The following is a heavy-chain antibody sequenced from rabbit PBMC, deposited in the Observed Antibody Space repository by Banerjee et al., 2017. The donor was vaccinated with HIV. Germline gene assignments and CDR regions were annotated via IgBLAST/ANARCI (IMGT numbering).Heavy chain of an antibody. CDR3: ARGEHFSVGFSAFAIYLDL. V-gene: IGHV1S40*01. CDR1: GVSFSGNSY. CDR2: IDTSSGST. Sequence: QSLEESGGDLVKPGASLTLTCIASGVSFSGNSYMCWVRQAPGKGLELIACIDTSSGSTYYATWAKGRFTISKTSSTTVTLQMTSLTAADTATYFCARGEHFSVGFSAFAIYLDLWGPGTLVTVS. J-gene: IGHJ4*01. D-gene: IGHD6-1*01.